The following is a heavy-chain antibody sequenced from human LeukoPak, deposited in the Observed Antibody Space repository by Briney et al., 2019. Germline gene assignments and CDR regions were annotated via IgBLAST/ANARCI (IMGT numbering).Heavy chain of an antibody. Sequence: PSETLSLTCTVSGGSISSGDYYWSWIRQPPGKGLEWIGYIYYSGSTYYNPSLKSRVTISVDTSRNQFSLKLSSVTAADTAVYYCARDLGMRSRAGNWFDPWGQGTLVTVSS. V-gene: IGHV4-30-4*08. J-gene: IGHJ5*02. CDR2: IYYSGST. D-gene: IGHD7-27*01. CDR3: ARDLGMRSRAGNWFDP. CDR1: GGSISSGDYY.